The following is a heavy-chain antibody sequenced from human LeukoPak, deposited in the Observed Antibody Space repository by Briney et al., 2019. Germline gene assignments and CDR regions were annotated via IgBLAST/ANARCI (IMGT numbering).Heavy chain of an antibody. J-gene: IGHJ4*02. V-gene: IGHV3-23*01. CDR1: GFTFTSYA. CDR2: ISSVVGST. CDR3: AKGHPSSSGPSY. D-gene: IGHD3-22*01. Sequence: GGSLTLSCAASGFTFTSYAMSWARQAPGKVREWVSTISSVVGSTYYADSVKGRFTISRDNSKNTLYLQMHSLRAEDTAVYYCAKGHPSSSGPSYWGQGTLVTVAS.